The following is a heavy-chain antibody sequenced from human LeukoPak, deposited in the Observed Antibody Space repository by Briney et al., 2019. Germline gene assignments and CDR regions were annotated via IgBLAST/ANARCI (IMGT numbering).Heavy chain of an antibody. CDR2: ILYNGSNK. Sequence: GGSLRLSCAAFGFTFSSSGMHWVRQAPGKGLEWVAVILYNGSNKYYADSVKGRFTISRDNSKNTLHLQMNSLRVEDTAVYYCARAGGYCSGGSCYRGYSWFDPWGQGTQVTVSS. CDR3: ARAGGYCSGGSCYRGYSWFDP. J-gene: IGHJ5*02. V-gene: IGHV3-33*01. CDR1: GFTFSSSG. D-gene: IGHD2-15*01.